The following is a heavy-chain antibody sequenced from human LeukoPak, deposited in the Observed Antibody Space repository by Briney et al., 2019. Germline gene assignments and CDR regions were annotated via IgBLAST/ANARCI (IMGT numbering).Heavy chain of an antibody. CDR1: GGSFSGYY. Sequence: PSETLSLTCAVYGGSFSGYYWSWIRQPPGKGLEWIGEINHSGSTNYNPSLKSRVTISVDTSKNQFSLKLSSVTAADTAVYYCARLAIRYFDTDAFDIWGQGTMVTVSS. CDR2: INHSGST. CDR3: ARLAIRYFDTDAFDI. V-gene: IGHV4-34*01. J-gene: IGHJ3*02. D-gene: IGHD3-9*01.